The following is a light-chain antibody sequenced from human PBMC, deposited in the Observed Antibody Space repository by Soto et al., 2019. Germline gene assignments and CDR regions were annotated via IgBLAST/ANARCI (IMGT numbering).Light chain of an antibody. CDR3: QQSYSTRWT. CDR1: QTISSW. J-gene: IGKJ1*01. CDR2: DAS. V-gene: IGKV1-5*01. Sequence: IQMNQSPSTLSVSVIDIVTITFLASQTISSWLAWYQQKPGKAPKLLIYDASNLEAGVPSRFRGSGSGTDFTFTISRLQPEDIATYYCQQSYSTRWTFGQGTKVDI.